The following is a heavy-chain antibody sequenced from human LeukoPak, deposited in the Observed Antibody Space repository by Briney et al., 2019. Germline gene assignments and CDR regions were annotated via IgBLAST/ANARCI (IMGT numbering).Heavy chain of an antibody. CDR2: ISDSGGTT. D-gene: IGHD2-21*01. Sequence: GSLRLSCAVSGITLSNYGVSWVRPAPGKGLEWVAGISDSGGTTKYADSGWGRFNLCRDNREKTLYLQRNRLRAEDTAVYFCERRGVVIGVIRVGYHKEAYYCDCCVRGAVVTDSS. CDR3: ERRGVVIGVIRVGYHKEAYYCDC. CDR1: GITLSNYG. V-gene: IGHV3-23*01. J-gene: IGHJ4*02.